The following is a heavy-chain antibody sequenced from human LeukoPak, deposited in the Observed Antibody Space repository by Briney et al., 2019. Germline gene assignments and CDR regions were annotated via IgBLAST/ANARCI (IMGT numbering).Heavy chain of an antibody. CDR3: ASLRSSGSGSFPTD. Sequence: PSETLSLTCTVSGGSINNGGYYWGWIRPPPGGGREGVGSLYYNVAAYYNPPLSSRVTMSLDTSKNQFSLKLTSVTAADTAVYYCASLRSSGSGSFPTDWGQGILVTVSS. J-gene: IGHJ4*02. D-gene: IGHD3-10*01. CDR2: LYYNVAA. CDR1: GGSINNGGYY. V-gene: IGHV4-39*01.